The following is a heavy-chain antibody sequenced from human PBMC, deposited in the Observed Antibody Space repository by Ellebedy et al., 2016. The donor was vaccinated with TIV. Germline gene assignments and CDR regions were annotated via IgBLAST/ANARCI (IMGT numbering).Heavy chain of an antibody. Sequence: MPSETLSLTCTVSGGSISSGSYYWGWIRQPPGKGLEWIGNTQYSGSSYYNPSLQSRVTMSTDTSNNQFSLKLRSVTAADTAVYYCARRVIRSTGPLDFDYWGQGTLVTVSS. J-gene: IGHJ4*02. CDR1: GGSISSGSYY. V-gene: IGHV4-39*01. CDR2: TQYSGSS. CDR3: ARRVIRSTGPLDFDY. D-gene: IGHD2-8*02.